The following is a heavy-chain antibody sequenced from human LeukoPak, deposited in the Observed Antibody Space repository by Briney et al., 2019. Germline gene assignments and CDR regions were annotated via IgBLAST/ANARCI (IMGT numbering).Heavy chain of an antibody. D-gene: IGHD3-10*01. J-gene: IGHJ4*02. Sequence: GGSLRLSCAASGFTFSRYSMNWVRQAPGKGLEWGSYISSSSSNIHYADAVKGRFTISRDNDKTALYLQMNSLRAEDTAVYCCARDRGSYFDYWGQGTLVSVSS. CDR1: GFTFSRYS. CDR2: ISSSSSNI. V-gene: IGHV3-48*01. CDR3: ARDRGSYFDY.